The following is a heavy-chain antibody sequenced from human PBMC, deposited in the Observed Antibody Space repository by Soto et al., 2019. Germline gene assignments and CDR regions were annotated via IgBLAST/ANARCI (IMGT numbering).Heavy chain of an antibody. D-gene: IGHD3-3*01. CDR2: ISYSGST. CDR1: GGSISSSSYY. V-gene: IGHV4-39*07. J-gene: IGHJ4*02. CDR3: ARGFYTFWSGYYTPKYFDY. Sequence: PSETLSLTCTVSGGSISSSSYYWGWIRQPPGKGLEWIGSISYSGSTYYNPSLKSRVTMSVDTSNNQFSLKLNSVTAADTAIYYCARGFYTFWSGYYTPKYFDYWGQGTLVTVSS.